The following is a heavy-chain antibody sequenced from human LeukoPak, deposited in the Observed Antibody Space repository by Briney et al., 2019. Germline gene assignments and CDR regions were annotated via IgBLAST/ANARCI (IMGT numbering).Heavy chain of an antibody. V-gene: IGHV3-20*04. CDR3: ARDMPDSSGYSINYMDV. D-gene: IGHD3-22*01. CDR1: GFTFDDYG. Sequence: GGSLRLSCAASGFTFDDYGMSWVRQAPGKGLEWVSGINWNGGSTGYADSVKGRFTISRDNAKNSLYLQMNSLRAEDTALYYCARDMPDSSGYSINYMDVWGQGTLVTVSS. J-gene: IGHJ4*02. CDR2: INWNGGST.